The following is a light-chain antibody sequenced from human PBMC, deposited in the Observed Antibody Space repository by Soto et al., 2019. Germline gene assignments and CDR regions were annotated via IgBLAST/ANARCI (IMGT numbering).Light chain of an antibody. Sequence: EIAMTQSPLSLAVTPGEPASISCRSSQTLLHSNGYTYLDWYLQKPGQSPQLLIYLGSNRASGVPDRFSGSGSGTDFTLKISRVEAEDVGIFYFMQGLRPMYTFGQGTKLEIK. V-gene: IGKV2-28*01. CDR2: LGS. CDR1: QTLLHSNGYTY. J-gene: IGKJ2*01. CDR3: MQGLRPMYT.